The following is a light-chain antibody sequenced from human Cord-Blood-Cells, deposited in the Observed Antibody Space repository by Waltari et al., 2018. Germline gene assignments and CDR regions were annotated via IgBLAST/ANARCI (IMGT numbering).Light chain of an antibody. CDR1: SSDVGGYNY. Sequence: QSALTQPASVSGSPGQSINISCTGTSSDVGGYNYVSWYQQHPCKAPKLMIYDVSNLPSGVSNRFSGSKSCNTASLTISGLQAEDEADYYCSSYTSSSTLVFGGGTKLTVL. CDR3: SSYTSSSTLV. V-gene: IGLV2-14*03. CDR2: DVS. J-gene: IGLJ3*02.